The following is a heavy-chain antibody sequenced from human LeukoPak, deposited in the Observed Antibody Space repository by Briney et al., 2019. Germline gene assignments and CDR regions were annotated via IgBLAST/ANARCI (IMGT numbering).Heavy chain of an antibody. Sequence: GASPNVSRKPSLYAPTAYFMPTVAPAPGQGVEWMGWMDSKKGDIKYEQKYQSRLTITRDTSIGIAYMELRSLISDDTAVYYCASEAYWSGGRCSVQRVASWGQGTPVTVSS. CDR2: MDSKKGDI. V-gene: IGHV1-2*02. CDR3: ASEAYWSGGRCSVQRVAS. J-gene: IGHJ4*02. CDR1: LYAPTAYF. D-gene: IGHD2-15*01.